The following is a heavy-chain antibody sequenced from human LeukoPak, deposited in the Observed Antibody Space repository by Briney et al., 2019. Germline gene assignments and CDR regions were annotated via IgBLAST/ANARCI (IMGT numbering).Heavy chain of an antibody. D-gene: IGHD3-10*01. CDR2: INWNGGST. V-gene: IGHV3-20*04. CDR3: AKEGSYSANDY. J-gene: IGHJ4*02. Sequence: GGSLRLSCAASGFTFDDYGMSWVRQAPGKGLEWVSGINWNGGSTGYADSVKGRFTISRDNAKNSLYLQMNSLRAEDTAVYYCAKEGSYSANDYWGQGTLVTVSS. CDR1: GFTFDDYG.